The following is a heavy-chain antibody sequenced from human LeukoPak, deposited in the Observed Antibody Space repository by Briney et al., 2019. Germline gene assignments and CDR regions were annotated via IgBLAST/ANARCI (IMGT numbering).Heavy chain of an antibody. Sequence: GASVKVSCKASGGTFSSYAISWVRQATGQGLEWMGWMNPNSGNTGYAQKFQGRVTMTRNTSISTAYMELSSLRSEDTAVYYCARGPITGTDYWGQGTLVTVSS. CDR2: MNPNSGNT. D-gene: IGHD1-20*01. V-gene: IGHV1-8*02. CDR3: ARGPITGTDY. CDR1: GGTFSSYA. J-gene: IGHJ4*02.